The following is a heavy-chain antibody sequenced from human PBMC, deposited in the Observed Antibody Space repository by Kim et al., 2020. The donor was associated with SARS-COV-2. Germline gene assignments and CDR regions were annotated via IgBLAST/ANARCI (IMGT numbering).Heavy chain of an antibody. D-gene: IGHD3-10*01. CDR1: GYTFTSYA. J-gene: IGHJ6*02. Sequence: ASVKVSCKASGYTFTSYAMNWVRQAPGQGLEWMGWINTNTGNPTYAQGFTGRFVFSLDTSVSTAYLQISSLKAEDTAVYYCARGDYGSGSYSNYYYYGMDVWGQGTTVTVS. CDR3: ARGDYGSGSYSNYYYYGMDV. V-gene: IGHV7-4-1*02. CDR2: INTNTGNP.